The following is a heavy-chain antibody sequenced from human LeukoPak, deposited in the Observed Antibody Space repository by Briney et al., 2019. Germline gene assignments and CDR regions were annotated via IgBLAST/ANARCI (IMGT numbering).Heavy chain of an antibody. Sequence: PSETLSLTCTVSGGSISSGDYYWSWIRQPPGKGLEWIGYIYYSGSTCYNPSLKSRVTISVDTSKNQFSLKLSSVTAADTAVYYCARSRYCYDSSGYFDYWGQGTLVTVSS. CDR2: IYYSGST. D-gene: IGHD3-22*01. CDR1: GGSISSGDYY. V-gene: IGHV4-30-4*01. J-gene: IGHJ4*02. CDR3: ARSRYCYDSSGYFDY.